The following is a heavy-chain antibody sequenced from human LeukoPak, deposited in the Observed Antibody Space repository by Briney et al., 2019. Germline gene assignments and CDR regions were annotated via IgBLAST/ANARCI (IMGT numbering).Heavy chain of an antibody. CDR1: GYTFTIDY. CDR3: ARGCRVVPGVHNVGMTSYYNGMDV. D-gene: IGHD2-2*01. Sequence: GASVTVSFKSSGYTFTIDYMHWARHAPGQGMGWMGIIIPSGGDTSYAQKFKGRVNTTRDPSTSTVYMEVVSLRPEDTAVYYCARGCRVVPGVHNVGMTSYYNGMDVWGQGTTVTVSS. J-gene: IGHJ6*02. V-gene: IGHV1-46*01. CDR2: IIPSGGDT.